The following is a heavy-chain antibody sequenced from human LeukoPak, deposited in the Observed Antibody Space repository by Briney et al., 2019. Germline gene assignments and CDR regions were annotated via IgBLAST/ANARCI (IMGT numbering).Heavy chain of an antibody. CDR1: GFTFSSYE. Sequence: GGSLRLSCAASGFTFSSYEMNWVRQAPGKGLEWVSYISTVSTVSYADSVKGRFTISRDNAKNLLYLQMNSLRAEDTGVYYCARTNPGVVQNDYWGPGTLDPVPS. J-gene: IGHJ4*02. CDR2: ISTVSTV. CDR3: ARTNPGVVQNDY. D-gene: IGHD2-15*01. V-gene: IGHV3-48*03.